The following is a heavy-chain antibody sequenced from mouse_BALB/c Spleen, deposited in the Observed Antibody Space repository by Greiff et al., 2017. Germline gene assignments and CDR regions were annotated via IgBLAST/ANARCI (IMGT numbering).Heavy chain of an antibody. J-gene: IGHJ3*01. V-gene: IGHV2-9*02. Sequence: QVQLQQSGPGLVAPSQSLSITCTVSGFSLTSYGVHWVRQPPGKGLEWLGVIWAGGSTNYNSALMSRLSISKDNSKSQVFLKMNSLQTDDTAMYYCARDGRMITTTWFAYWGQGTLVTVSA. D-gene: IGHD2-4*01. CDR3: ARDGRMITTTWFAY. CDR1: GFSLTSYG. CDR2: IWAGGST.